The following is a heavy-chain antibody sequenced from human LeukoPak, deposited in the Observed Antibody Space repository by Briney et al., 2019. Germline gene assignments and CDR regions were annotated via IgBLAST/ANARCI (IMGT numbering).Heavy chain of an antibody. CDR1: GFTFTTFW. J-gene: IGHJ4*02. CDR2: INQDGSQM. CDR3: ARLFCSGGRCDSRFDY. D-gene: IGHD2-15*01. V-gene: IGHV3-7*05. Sequence: GGSLRLSCAASGFTFTTFWMSWVRQAPGKGLEWVANINQDGSQMYYVDSVKGRFTMSRDNAKNSLYPQMNSLRADDTAIYYCARLFCSGGRCDSRFDYWGQGTLVTVSS.